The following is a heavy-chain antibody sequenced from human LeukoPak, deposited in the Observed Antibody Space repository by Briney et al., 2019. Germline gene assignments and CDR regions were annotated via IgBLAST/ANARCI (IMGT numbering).Heavy chain of an antibody. Sequence: PGGSLRLSCAASGFTFSTYGMNWVRQAPGKGLEWVSGISGSGGSTYYADSVKGRFTISRDNSKNTLYLQMNSLRAEDTAVYYCAKSLLTTATGTGRAFDIWGQGTIVTVSA. CDR3: AKSLLTTATGTGRAFDI. CDR2: ISGSGGST. V-gene: IGHV3-23*01. CDR1: GFTFSTYG. J-gene: IGHJ3*02. D-gene: IGHD1-1*01.